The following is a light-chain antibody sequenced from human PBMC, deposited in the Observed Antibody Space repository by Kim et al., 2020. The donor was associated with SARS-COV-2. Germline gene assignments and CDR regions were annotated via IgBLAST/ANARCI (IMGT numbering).Light chain of an antibody. Sequence: QSALTQPASVSGSPGQSITISCTGTSSDVGGYNYVSWYQQHPGKAPKLMIYDVSNRPSGVSNRFSGSKSGNTASLTISGLQAEDEADYYCNSYTSSSTLKVFGGGTQLTVL. CDR1: SSDVGGYNY. CDR3: NSYTSSSTLKV. CDR2: DVS. V-gene: IGLV2-14*03. J-gene: IGLJ3*02.